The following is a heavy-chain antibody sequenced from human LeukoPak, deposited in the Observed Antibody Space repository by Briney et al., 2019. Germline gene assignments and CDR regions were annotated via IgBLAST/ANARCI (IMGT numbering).Heavy chain of an antibody. J-gene: IGHJ4*02. CDR1: GFTFSSYW. Sequence: GGSLRLSCAASGFTFSSYWMNWVRQAPRKGLVWVSHTSSNGSATDYADSVRGRFTISRDNAKNTLYLHMNSLTVEDTAVYYCGRGMRDYYGLDYWGQGILVTVSS. CDR3: GRGMRDYYGLDY. D-gene: IGHD3-10*01. V-gene: IGHV3-74*01. CDR2: TSSNGSAT.